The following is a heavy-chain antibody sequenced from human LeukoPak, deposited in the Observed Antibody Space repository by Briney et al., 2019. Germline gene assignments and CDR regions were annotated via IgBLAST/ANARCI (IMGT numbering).Heavy chain of an antibody. D-gene: IGHD2-2*01. V-gene: IGHV4-34*01. Sequence: GSLRLSCAASGFTFSSYAMSWVRQAPGKGLEWIGEINHSGSTNYNPSLKSRVTISVDTSKNQFSLKLSSVTAADTAVYYCARGRPRGYCSSTSCRPLFDYWGQGTLVTVSS. CDR2: INHSGST. J-gene: IGHJ4*02. CDR3: ARGRPRGYCSSTSCRPLFDY. CDR1: GFTFSSYA.